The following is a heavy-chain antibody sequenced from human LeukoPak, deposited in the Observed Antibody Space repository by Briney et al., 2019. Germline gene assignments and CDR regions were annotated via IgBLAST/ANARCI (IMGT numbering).Heavy chain of an antibody. D-gene: IGHD6-13*01. J-gene: IGHJ4*02. CDR1: GFTFDDYA. V-gene: IGHV3-9*01. CDR3: AKGFGIAAAGTVGY. CDR2: ISWNSGSI. Sequence: GGSLRLSCAASGFTFDDYAMHWVRQAPGKGLEWVSGISWNSGSIGYADSVKGRFTISRDNAKNSLYLQMNSLRAEDTALYYCAKGFGIAAAGTVGYWDQGTLVTVSS.